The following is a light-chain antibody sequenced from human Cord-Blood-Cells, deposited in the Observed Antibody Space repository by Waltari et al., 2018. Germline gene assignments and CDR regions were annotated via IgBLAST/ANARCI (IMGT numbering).Light chain of an antibody. V-gene: IGLV2-23*01. J-gene: IGLJ2*01. CDR2: EGS. CDR1: SSDVGSYNL. CDR3: CSYAGSRVV. Sequence: QSALTQPASVSGSPGQSITISCTGTSSDVGSYNLFSWYQQHPGKAPNLMIYEGSKGPSGVSNRFSGSKAGNTASLTISGLQAEDEADYYCCSYAGSRVVFGGGTKLTVL.